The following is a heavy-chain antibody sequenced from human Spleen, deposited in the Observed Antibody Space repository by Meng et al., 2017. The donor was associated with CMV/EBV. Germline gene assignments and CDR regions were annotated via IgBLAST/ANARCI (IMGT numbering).Heavy chain of an antibody. Sequence: FSTYVCSWVRQAPGQGLEWLGGIIPMFGTTNYAQKFQGRLTIKADDSTRTAYMDLSSLSSEDTAVYYCARHAEDYYDSRDFSPYAHWGQGTLVTVSS. D-gene: IGHD3-22*01. CDR1: FSTYV. CDR3: ARHAEDYYDSRDFSPYAH. CDR2: IIPMFGTT. V-gene: IGHV1-69*01. J-gene: IGHJ4*02.